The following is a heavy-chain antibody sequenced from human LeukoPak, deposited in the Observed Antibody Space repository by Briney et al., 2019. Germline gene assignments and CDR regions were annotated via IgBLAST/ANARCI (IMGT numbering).Heavy chain of an antibody. CDR1: GGTFTNFA. Sequence: SVKVSCKASGGTFTNFAITWVRQAPGQGLEWVGGIIPMFDTAHYAQKFQGRVTITADKSTSTAYMELSSLRSEDTAVYYCARVVYAPPGAFDIWGQGTMVTVSS. CDR3: ARVVYAPPGAFDI. D-gene: IGHD2-8*01. CDR2: IIPMFDTA. V-gene: IGHV1-69*06. J-gene: IGHJ3*02.